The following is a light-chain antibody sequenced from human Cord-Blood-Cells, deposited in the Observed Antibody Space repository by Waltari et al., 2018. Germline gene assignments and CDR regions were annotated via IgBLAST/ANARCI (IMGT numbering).Light chain of an antibody. CDR3: QQRSNWPPSIT. Sequence: EIVLTQSPATPSLSSGERATPSSRASQSVSSYLAWYQQKPGQAPRLLIYDASSRATGIPARFSGSGSGTDFTLTISSLEPEDFAVYYCQQRSNWPPSITFGQGTRLEIK. V-gene: IGKV3-11*01. J-gene: IGKJ5*01. CDR2: DAS. CDR1: QSVSSY.